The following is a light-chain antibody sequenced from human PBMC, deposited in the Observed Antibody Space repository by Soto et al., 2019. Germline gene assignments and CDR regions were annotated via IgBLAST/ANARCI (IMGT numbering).Light chain of an antibody. CDR2: DVS. Sequence: QSALTQRASVSGAPGQSIAISCTGTSSDVGGYNYVSWYQHHPGKAPKLMVYDVSNRPSGVSNRFSGSKSGNTASLTISGLQAEDEADYYCSSYTSSSTYVFGTGTKVTVL. J-gene: IGLJ1*01. V-gene: IGLV2-14*03. CDR1: SSDVGGYNY. CDR3: SSYTSSSTYV.